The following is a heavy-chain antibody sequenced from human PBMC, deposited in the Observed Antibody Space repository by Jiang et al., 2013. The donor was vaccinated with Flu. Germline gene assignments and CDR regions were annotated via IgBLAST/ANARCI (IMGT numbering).Heavy chain of an antibody. J-gene: IGHJ3*02. Sequence: GFTFSSYAMSWVRQAPGKGLEWVSAISGSGGSTYYADSVKGRFTISRDNSKNTLYLQMNSLRAEDTAVYYCARWLQYDDAFDIWGQGQWSPSLQ. V-gene: IGHV3-23*01. CDR1: GFTFSSYA. CDR3: ARWLQYDDAFDI. CDR2: ISGSGGST. D-gene: IGHD5-24*01.